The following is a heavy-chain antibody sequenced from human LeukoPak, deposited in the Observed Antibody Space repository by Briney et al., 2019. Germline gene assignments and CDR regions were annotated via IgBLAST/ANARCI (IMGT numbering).Heavy chain of an antibody. Sequence: LGASVKVSCKASGGTFSSYAISWVRQAPGQGLEWMGGIIPIFGTANYAQKFQGRVTITADESTSAAYMELSSLRSEDTAVYYCASGPYYYGSGSYYNPNSAFDYWGQGTLVTVSS. J-gene: IGHJ4*02. CDR1: GGTFSSYA. CDR2: IIPIFGTA. D-gene: IGHD3-10*01. V-gene: IGHV1-69*13. CDR3: ASGPYYYGSGSYYNPNSAFDY.